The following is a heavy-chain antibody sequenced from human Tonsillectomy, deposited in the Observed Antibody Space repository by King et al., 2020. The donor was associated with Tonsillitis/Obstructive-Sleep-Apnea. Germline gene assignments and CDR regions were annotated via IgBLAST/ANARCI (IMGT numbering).Heavy chain of an antibody. CDR2: ISGSGGST. V-gene: IGHV3-23*04. CDR3: AKDSDRSGYYPSNYYYMDV. J-gene: IGHJ6*03. D-gene: IGHD3-22*01. CDR1: GFTFSIYA. Sequence: VQLVEPGGGLVQPGGSLRLSCAASGFTFSIYAMTWVRQAPGKGLEWVSVISGSGGSTYYADSVKGRFTISRDNSKNTLYLQMNSLRVEDTAVYYCAKDSDRSGYYPSNYYYMDVWGKGTTVTVSS.